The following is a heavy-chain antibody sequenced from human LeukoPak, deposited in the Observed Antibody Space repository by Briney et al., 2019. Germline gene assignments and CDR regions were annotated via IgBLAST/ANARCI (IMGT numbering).Heavy chain of an antibody. CDR3: TTAHNGDYARWFDP. D-gene: IGHD4-17*01. CDR2: IKGKTDAGTT. Sequence: GGSLRLSCAASGFTFSSYAMSWVRQAPGKGLEWVGRIKGKTDAGTTDYAAPVKGRFTISRDDSKNTLYLQMNSLKTEDTAVYYCTTAHNGDYARWFDPWGQGTLVTVSS. V-gene: IGHV3-15*01. CDR1: GFTFSSYA. J-gene: IGHJ5*02.